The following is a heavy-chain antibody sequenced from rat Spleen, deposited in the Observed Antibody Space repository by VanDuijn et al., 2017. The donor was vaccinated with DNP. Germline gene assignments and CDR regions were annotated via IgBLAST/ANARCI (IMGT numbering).Heavy chain of an antibody. V-gene: IGHV5S13*01. CDR3: TTGSGGWFAY. D-gene: IGHD5-1*01. J-gene: IGHJ3*01. Sequence: EVQLVESGGGLVQPGRSLKLSCAASGLTFSYYAMAWVRQAPTKGLEWVASISNSGSETKYRDSVQGRFTISRDNAKNTQYLQMDSLRSEDTATYYCTTGSGGWFAYWGQGTQVTVSS. CDR1: GLTFSYYA. CDR2: ISNSGSET.